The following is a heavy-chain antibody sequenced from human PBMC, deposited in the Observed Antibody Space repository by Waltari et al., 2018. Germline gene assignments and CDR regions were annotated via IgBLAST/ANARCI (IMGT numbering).Heavy chain of an antibody. CDR3: ARLYGDYFDY. CDR2: MSHSDYVI. V-gene: IGHV3-11*04. CDR1: GFTFSDYY. D-gene: IGHD4-17*01. J-gene: IGHJ4*02. Sequence: QVQLVESGGGLVKPGGSLRLSCAASGFTFSDYYMSWIRQTPGKGLEWLSYMSHSDYVIHYADSVKGRFAISRDNTKNSLYLQMDSLRAEDTAVYYCARLYGDYFDYWGQGTQVTVSS.